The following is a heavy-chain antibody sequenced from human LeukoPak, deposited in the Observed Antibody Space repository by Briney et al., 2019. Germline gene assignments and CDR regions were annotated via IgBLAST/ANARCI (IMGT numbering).Heavy chain of an antibody. CDR3: ASPFSTHCSRGGCSSGNFDY. Sequence: GGSLRLSCTASGFTFNSYSMHWVRQAPGKGLEWVALTSSEGNNKFYAGSVQGRFTISRDNSKNTLYLQMNSPRPEDTAVYYCASPFSTHCSRGGCSSGNFDYWGQGTLVTVSS. CDR2: TSSEGNNK. V-gene: IGHV3-30*04. CDR1: GFTFNSYS. J-gene: IGHJ4*02. D-gene: IGHD2-15*01.